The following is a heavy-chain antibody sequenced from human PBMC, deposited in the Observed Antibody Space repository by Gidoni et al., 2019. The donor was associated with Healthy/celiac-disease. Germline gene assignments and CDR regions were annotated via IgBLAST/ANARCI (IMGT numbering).Heavy chain of an antibody. V-gene: IGHV3-23*01. CDR1: GFTFSSYA. CDR3: ANTITGTGAFDI. CDR2: ISGSGGST. D-gene: IGHD1-7*01. Sequence: EVHLWASGGGLVQPGGSLSRSWSATGFTFSSYAMSWVRQAPGKGLVWVSAISGSGGSTYYADSVKGRFTISRDNSKNTLYLQMNSLRAEDTAVYYCANTITGTGAFDIWGQGTMVTVSS. J-gene: IGHJ3*02.